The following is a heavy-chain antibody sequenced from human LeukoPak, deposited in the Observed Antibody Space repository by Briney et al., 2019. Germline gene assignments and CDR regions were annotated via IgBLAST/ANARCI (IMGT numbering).Heavy chain of an antibody. V-gene: IGHV1-18*01. CDR3: AKSAYGSGSYPIWFDP. Sequence: GASVKVSCKASGYTFTSYGISWVRQAPGQGLEWMGWISAYNGNTNYAQKLQGRVTMTTDTSTSTAYMELRSLRSDDTAVYYCAKSAYGSGSYPIWFDPWGQGTLVTVSS. J-gene: IGHJ5*02. CDR2: ISAYNGNT. CDR1: GYTFTSYG. D-gene: IGHD3-10*01.